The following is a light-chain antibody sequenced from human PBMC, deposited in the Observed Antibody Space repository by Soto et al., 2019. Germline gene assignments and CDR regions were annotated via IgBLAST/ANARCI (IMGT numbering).Light chain of an antibody. Sequence: EIVLTQSPATLSLSPGERATLSCRASQSVRSHLVWYQQKPGRAPRLLIYDASNRATGIPARFSGSGSGTDFTPTISRLEPEDFAVYYCQHRASWPITFGGGTKVEI. CDR2: DAS. V-gene: IGKV3-11*01. CDR1: QSVRSH. J-gene: IGKJ4*01. CDR3: QHRASWPIT.